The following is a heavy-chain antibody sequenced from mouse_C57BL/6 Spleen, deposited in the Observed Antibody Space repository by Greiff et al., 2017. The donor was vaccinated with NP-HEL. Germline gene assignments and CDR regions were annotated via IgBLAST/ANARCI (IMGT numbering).Heavy chain of an antibody. J-gene: IGHJ3*01. Sequence: EVQLQQSGPGLVKPSQSLSLTCSVTGYSITSGYYWNWIRQFPGNKLEWMGYISYDGSNNYNPSLKNRISITRDTSKNQFFLKLNSVTTEDTATYYCARERPRSSSFAYWGQGTLVTVSA. CDR3: ARERPRSSSFAY. CDR1: GYSITSGYY. CDR2: ISYDGSN. V-gene: IGHV3-6*01. D-gene: IGHD1-1*01.